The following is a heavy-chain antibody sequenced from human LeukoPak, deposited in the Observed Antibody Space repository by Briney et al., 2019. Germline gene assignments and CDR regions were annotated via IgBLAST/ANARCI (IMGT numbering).Heavy chain of an antibody. V-gene: IGHV1-2*02. CDR1: GYTFTAYY. J-gene: IGHJ4*02. CDR2: INPNTGAT. CDR3: ATGLVGGSLLAPFDY. Sequence: GASVKVSCKASGYTFTAYYMHWVRQAPGQGLEWMGWINPNTGATKYAQRFQGRVTMTRDTSISTAHMELRWLSSADTAVYYCATGLVGGSLLAPFDYWGQGTLVTVSS. D-gene: IGHD1-26*01.